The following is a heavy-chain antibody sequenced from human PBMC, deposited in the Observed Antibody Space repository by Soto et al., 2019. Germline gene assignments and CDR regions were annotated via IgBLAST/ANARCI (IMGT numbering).Heavy chain of an antibody. J-gene: IGHJ6*02. CDR3: ARFEDCSGGSCYFGYYYYGMDV. V-gene: IGHV1-18*01. Sequence: CKASGYTFTSYGISWVRQAPGQGLEWMGWISAYNGNTNYAQKLQGRVTMTTDTSTSTAYMELRSLRSDDTAVYYCARFEDCSGGSCYFGYYYYGMDVWGQGTTVTVS. CDR2: ISAYNGNT. D-gene: IGHD2-15*01. CDR1: GYTFTSYG.